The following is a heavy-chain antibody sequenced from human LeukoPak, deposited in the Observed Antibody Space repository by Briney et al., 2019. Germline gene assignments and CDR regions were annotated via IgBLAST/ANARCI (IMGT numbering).Heavy chain of an antibody. Sequence: GGSLRLSCAASGFTFSRHSMNWVRQAPGKGLEWVSSIDTSSSYIYYADSVKGRFTISRDNAKNSLYLQMSSLSAEDTAMYYCAREEQAWAYGMDVWGQGTTVTVSS. CDR1: GFTFSRHS. D-gene: IGHD1-26*01. V-gene: IGHV3-21*01. J-gene: IGHJ6*02. CDR3: AREEQAWAYGMDV. CDR2: IDTSSSYI.